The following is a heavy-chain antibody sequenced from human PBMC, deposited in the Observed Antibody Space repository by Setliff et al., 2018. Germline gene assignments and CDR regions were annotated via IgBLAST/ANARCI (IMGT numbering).Heavy chain of an antibody. J-gene: IGHJ6*03. Sequence: SETLSLTCTVSGGSISSYYWSWIRQPPGKGLEWIGYISNRGSTDYNPSLKSRVTISEDTSRSQFSLKLTSVTTADTAVYYCAREAGYYDSSGPVGVPYYYYMDVWGKGTTVTVSS. V-gene: IGHV4-59*01. CDR2: ISNRGST. CDR1: GGSISSYY. D-gene: IGHD3-22*01. CDR3: AREAGYYDSSGPVGVPYYYYMDV.